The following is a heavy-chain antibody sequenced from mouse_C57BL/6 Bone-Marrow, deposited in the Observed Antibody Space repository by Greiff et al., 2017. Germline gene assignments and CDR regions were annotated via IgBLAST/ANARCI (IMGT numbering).Heavy chain of an antibody. Sequence: EVKLQQSGPELVKPGASVKISCKASGYTFTDYYMNWVKQSHGKSLEWSGDINPNNGGTSYNQKFKGKATLTVDKSASTAYMELRSLTSEDSAVYYCARLSPFDYWCQGTTLTVSS. CDR3: ARLSPFDY. CDR2: INPNNGGT. V-gene: IGHV1-26*01. J-gene: IGHJ2*01. CDR1: GYTFTDYY.